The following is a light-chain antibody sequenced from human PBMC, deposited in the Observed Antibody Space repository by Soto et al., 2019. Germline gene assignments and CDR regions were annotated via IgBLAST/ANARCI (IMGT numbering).Light chain of an antibody. CDR1: QSVNSD. CDR2: GAS. Sequence: EIVMTQSPATVSVSPGERATLSCRASQSVNSDLAWYRQKPGQAPRLLIFGASTRATDIPDRFSGRGSGTDFTLTVSRVEPEDFAVYYCQQYGSSPYTFGQGTRLEI. V-gene: IGKV3-20*01. J-gene: IGKJ2*01. CDR3: QQYGSSPYT.